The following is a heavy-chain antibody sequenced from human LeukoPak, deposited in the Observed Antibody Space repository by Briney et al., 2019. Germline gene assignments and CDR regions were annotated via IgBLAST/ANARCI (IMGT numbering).Heavy chain of an antibody. V-gene: IGHV3-30*04. CDR3: VREPTTTSDY. D-gene: IGHD1-26*01. J-gene: IGHJ4*02. Sequence: GGSLRLSCAASRFTFNIYAMHWVRQAPGKGLEWVAVISYDGNNKYYADSVKGRSTISRDNSKNTLYLQMNSLRPEDTAVYYCVREPTTTSDYWGQGTLVTVSS. CDR2: ISYDGNNK. CDR1: RFTFNIYA.